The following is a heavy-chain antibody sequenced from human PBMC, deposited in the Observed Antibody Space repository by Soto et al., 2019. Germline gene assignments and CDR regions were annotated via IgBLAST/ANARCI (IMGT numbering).Heavy chain of an antibody. CDR2: IYDTGISCYTPST. V-gene: IGHV4-59*01. J-gene: IGHJ6*02. CDR3: ARGEDAFFYYGLDV. Sequence: PSETLSLTCTVSGGSITSSYWSWIRRPPGKGLEWIAYIYDTGISCYTPSTSYNPPLKSRVTMSVDTSKSQFSLKLTSVTAADTAVYYCARGEDAFFYYGLDVWGQGITVTVSS. CDR1: GGSITSSY.